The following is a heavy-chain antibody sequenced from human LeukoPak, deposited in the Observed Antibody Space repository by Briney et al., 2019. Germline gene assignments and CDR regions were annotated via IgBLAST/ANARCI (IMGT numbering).Heavy chain of an antibody. J-gene: IGHJ5*02. V-gene: IGHV4-59*01. CDR2: IYYSGNT. Sequence: SETLSLTCAVYGGSFSSYYWSWIRQPPGKGLEWIGYIYYSGNTNYNPSLKSRVTISVDTSKNQFSLKLSSVTAADTAVYYCARDKNEDPIAAAGTWWFDPWGQGTLVTVSS. D-gene: IGHD6-13*01. CDR1: GGSFSSYY. CDR3: ARDKNEDPIAAAGTWWFDP.